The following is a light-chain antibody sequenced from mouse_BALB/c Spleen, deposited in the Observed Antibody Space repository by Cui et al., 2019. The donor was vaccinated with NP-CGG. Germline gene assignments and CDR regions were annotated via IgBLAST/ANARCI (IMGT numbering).Light chain of an antibody. CDR3: ALWYSNHWV. V-gene: IGLV1*01. J-gene: IGLJ1*01. CDR2: GTN. CDR1: TGAVTTSNY. Sequence: QAVVTPESALTTSPGETVTLTCHSSTGAVTTSNYANWVQAKPDHLFTGLIGGTNNRVPGVPARFSGSLIGDKAALTITGAQTEDEAIYFCALWYSNHWVFGGGSKLTVL.